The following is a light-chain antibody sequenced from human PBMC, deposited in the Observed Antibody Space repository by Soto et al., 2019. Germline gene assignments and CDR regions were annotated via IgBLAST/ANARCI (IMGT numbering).Light chain of an antibody. CDR1: QSVSTY. CDR3: QQRSTWPLT. Sequence: EIVLTQSPATLCLSPGERATLSCRASQSVSTYLTWYQQKPGQAPRLLIYHASIRATGIPARFSGSGSGTDFTLTISSLEPEDFAVYYCQQRSTWPLTFGGGTKGEIK. V-gene: IGKV3-11*01. CDR2: HAS. J-gene: IGKJ4*01.